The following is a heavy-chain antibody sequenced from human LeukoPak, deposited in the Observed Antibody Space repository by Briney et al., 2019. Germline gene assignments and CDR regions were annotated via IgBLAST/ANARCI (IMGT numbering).Heavy chain of an antibody. Sequence: SETLSLTCTVSGGSISSGSYYWGWIRQPPGKGLEWIGSIYHTESTYYNPSLKSRVTISVDTSKNQFSLKLSSVTAADTAVYYCARGRSVGAAIVWGQGTMVTVSS. V-gene: IGHV4-39*07. J-gene: IGHJ3*01. D-gene: IGHD2-15*01. CDR1: GGSISSGSYY. CDR3: ARGRSVGAAIV. CDR2: IYHTEST.